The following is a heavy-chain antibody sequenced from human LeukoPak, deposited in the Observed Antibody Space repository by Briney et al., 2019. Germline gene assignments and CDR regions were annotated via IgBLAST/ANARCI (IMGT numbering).Heavy chain of an antibody. CDR2: ITSSSSTI. J-gene: IGHJ1*01. V-gene: IGHV3-48*02. Sequence: GGSLRLSCAVSGFTFSSYSLNWVRQAPGKGQEWVSYITSSSSTIYYADSVKGRFTISRDNAKNLLYLQMDSLRDEDTAVYYCARLPMPCSGSSCFYFQHWGQGTLVTVSS. CDR3: ARLPMPCSGSSCFYFQH. CDR1: GFTFSSYS. D-gene: IGHD2-15*01.